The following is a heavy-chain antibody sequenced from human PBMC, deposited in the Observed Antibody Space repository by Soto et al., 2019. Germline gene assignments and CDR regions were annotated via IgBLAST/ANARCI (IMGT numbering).Heavy chain of an antibody. CDR2: ISGGATTK. V-gene: IGHV3-11*01. CDR1: GFAFSDYY. Sequence: GGSLRLSCAASGFAFSDYYMNWIRQAPGKGLELVSYISGGATTKYYADSVKGRITISRDNAKRSLYLYINSLRAEDTAIYYCAIRSTYYQRAFDYWGQGTLVTVSS. D-gene: IGHD3-22*01. CDR3: AIRSTYYQRAFDY. J-gene: IGHJ4*02.